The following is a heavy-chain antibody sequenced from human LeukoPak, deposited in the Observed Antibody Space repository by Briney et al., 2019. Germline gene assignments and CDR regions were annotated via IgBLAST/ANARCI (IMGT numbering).Heavy chain of an antibody. CDR1: AGSISSGSYY. CDR3: ARETFCGGDCYDYYYYMDV. D-gene: IGHD2-21*02. Sequence: SETLSLTCTVYAGSISSGSYYWSWIRQPAGTGLEWIGRIYTSGSTNYNPSLKSRVTISVDTSKNQFSLKLSSVTAADTAVYYCARETFCGGDCYDYYYYMDVWGKGTTVTVSS. V-gene: IGHV4-61*02. J-gene: IGHJ6*03. CDR2: IYTSGST.